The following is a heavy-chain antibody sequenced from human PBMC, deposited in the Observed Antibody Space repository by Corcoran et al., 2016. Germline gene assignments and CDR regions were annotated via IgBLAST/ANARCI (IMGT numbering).Heavy chain of an antibody. D-gene: IGHD1-7*01. Sequence: QVQLQQWGAGLLKPSETLSLTCAVYGGSFSGYYWSWIRQPPGKGLEWIGEINHSGSTNYNPSLKSRVTISVDTSKNQFSLKLSSMTAADTAVYYCARFKNYNFDYWGQGTLVTVSS. CDR3: ARFKNYNFDY. J-gene: IGHJ4*02. V-gene: IGHV4-34*01. CDR1: GGSFSGYY. CDR2: INHSGST.